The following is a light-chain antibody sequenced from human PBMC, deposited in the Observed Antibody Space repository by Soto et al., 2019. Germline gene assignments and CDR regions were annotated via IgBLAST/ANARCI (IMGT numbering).Light chain of an antibody. CDR3: SSFTSSSTWV. CDR1: SSDVGGYNS. J-gene: IGLJ3*02. CDR2: EVT. V-gene: IGLV2-14*01. Sequence: QSALTQPASVXXXXXXXXXXSCTGTSSDVGGYNSVSWYQHHPGEAPNLMIYEVTNRPSGVSNRFSGSKSGNTASLTISGLQAADEADYYCSSFTSSSTWVFGGGTKLTVL.